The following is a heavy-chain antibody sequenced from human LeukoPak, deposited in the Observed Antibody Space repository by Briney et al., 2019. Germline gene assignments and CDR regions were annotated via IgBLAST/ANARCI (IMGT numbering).Heavy chain of an antibody. V-gene: IGHV3-74*01. Sequence: GGSLRLSCAASGFTLSSYWMHWVRQAPGKGLVWVSRINSDGSSTSYADSVKGRFTISRDNAKNTLYLQMNSLRAEDTAVYYCARVMGYFDWLPQGGSIDYWGQGTLVTVSS. D-gene: IGHD3-9*01. CDR3: ARVMGYFDWLPQGGSIDY. CDR1: GFTLSSYW. CDR2: INSDGSST. J-gene: IGHJ4*02.